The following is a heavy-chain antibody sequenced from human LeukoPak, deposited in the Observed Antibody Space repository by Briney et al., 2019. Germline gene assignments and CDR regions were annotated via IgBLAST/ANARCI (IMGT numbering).Heavy chain of an antibody. J-gene: IGHJ4*02. CDR2: IKRKSDGGTT. V-gene: IGHV3-15*01. CDR1: GFTFENAY. D-gene: IGHD3-22*01. CDR3: TTDYYDIRGYYSVF. Sequence: GGSLRLSCAASGFTFENAYMSWVRQAPGEGLDWVGRIKRKSDGGTTDYAAPVKGRFTISRDDSTNTLFLQMNSLKTEDTAVYSCTTDYYDIRGYYSVFWGQGTLVTVSS.